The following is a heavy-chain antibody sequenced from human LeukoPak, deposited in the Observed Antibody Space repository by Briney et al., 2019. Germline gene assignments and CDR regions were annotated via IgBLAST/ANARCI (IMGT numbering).Heavy chain of an antibody. V-gene: IGHV4-38-2*02. CDR3: AREGFGESDAFDI. CDR1: GYSISSGYY. D-gene: IGHD3-10*01. J-gene: IGHJ3*02. Sequence: SETLSLTCTVSGYSISSGYYWGWIRQPPGKGLEWIGSISHSGSTYYNPSLRSRVTISVDTSKNQFSLKLNSVTAADTAVYYCAREGFGESDAFDIWGQGTMVTVSS. CDR2: ISHSGST.